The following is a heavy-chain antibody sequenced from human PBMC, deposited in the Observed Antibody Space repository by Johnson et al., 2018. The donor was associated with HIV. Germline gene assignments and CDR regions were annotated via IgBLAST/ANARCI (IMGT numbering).Heavy chain of an antibody. CDR1: GFTFSDYY. Sequence: QVQVVESGGGLVKPGGSLRLSCAASGFTFSDYYMSWIRQAPGKGLEWVAFIRYDGSNKYYADSVKGRFTISRDNSKNTLFLQMNSLRAEDTAVCYCARPRLTITGTAFDIWGQGTMVTVSS. CDR2: IRYDGSNK. D-gene: IGHD1-20*01. J-gene: IGHJ3*02. CDR3: ARPRLTITGTAFDI. V-gene: IGHV3-30*02.